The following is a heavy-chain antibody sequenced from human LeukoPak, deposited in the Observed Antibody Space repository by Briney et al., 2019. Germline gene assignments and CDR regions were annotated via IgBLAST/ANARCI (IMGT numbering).Heavy chain of an antibody. Sequence: QILSHAASWLTTSYYLLCVGRAARREGAELGSGIRGGGSIEYADSVKGRFTISRDNSKNTLYLEMNSLRAEDTAVYYCAKGGDRSGSLGGNGMDVWGQGTTVTVSS. CDR3: AKGGDRSGSLGGNGMDV. CDR1: WLTTSYYL. CDR2: IRGGGSI. V-gene: IGHV3-23*01. J-gene: IGHJ6*02. D-gene: IGHD6-19*01.